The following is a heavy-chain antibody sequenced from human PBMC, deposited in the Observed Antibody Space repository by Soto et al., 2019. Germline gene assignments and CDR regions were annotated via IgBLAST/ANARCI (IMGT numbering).Heavy chain of an antibody. D-gene: IGHD1-26*01. CDR2: ISGSGFKK. J-gene: IGHJ5*02. CDR1: GFIFENFG. CDR3: AKNQGVELVPLATVDWFDP. Sequence: GASLRLSCASSGFIFENFGMSWVRQAPGKGLEWISSISGSGFKKYYADSVKGRLTISRDNSKSTVYLELNNLSAEDTAVYHCAKNQGVELVPLATVDWFDPWGQGSVVTVSS. V-gene: IGHV3-23*01.